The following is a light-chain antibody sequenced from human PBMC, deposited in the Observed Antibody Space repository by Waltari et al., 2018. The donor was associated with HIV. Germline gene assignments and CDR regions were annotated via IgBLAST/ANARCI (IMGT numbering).Light chain of an antibody. CDR3: AAWDDRLSGL. CDR1: SSNIGLSH. CDR2: RDN. Sequence: QSVLTQPPSASGPPGQRVTIYCSGGSSNIGLSHVYWYQQFPGTAPKLLIYRDNQRPPGVPDRFSGSKSGTSASLVISGLRSEDEADYYCAAWDDRLSGLFGGGTKVTVL. V-gene: IGLV1-47*01. J-gene: IGLJ2*01.